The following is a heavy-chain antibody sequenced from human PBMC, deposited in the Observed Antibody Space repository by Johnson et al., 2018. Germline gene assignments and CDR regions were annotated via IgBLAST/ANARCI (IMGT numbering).Heavy chain of an antibody. J-gene: IGHJ3*02. CDR3: AKESYYYDSSGYYSGAFDI. CDR2: IWYDGSNK. V-gene: IGHV3-33*06. Sequence: QVQLVQSGGGVVQPGRSLRLSCAASGFTFSSYGMHWVRQAPGKGLEWVAVIWYDGSNKYYADSVKGRFTISRDNSKTTLYLQMNSLGAEETAVYYCAKESYYYDSSGYYSGAFDIWGQGTMVTVSS. D-gene: IGHD3-22*01. CDR1: GFTFSSYG.